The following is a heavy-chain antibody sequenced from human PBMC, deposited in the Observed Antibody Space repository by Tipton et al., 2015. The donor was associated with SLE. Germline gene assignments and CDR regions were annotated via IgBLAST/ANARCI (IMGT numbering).Heavy chain of an antibody. J-gene: IGHJ2*01. CDR3: EALSPWYFDL. V-gene: IGHV4-59*01. CDR2: IHSSGRT. Sequence: TLSLTCTVSGGSISSYYWSWIRQPPGKGLEWIAYIHSSGRTYFNPSLKSRVTISVDTSKNQFSLKLSSVTAADTAVYYCEALSPWYFDLCGRGTLVSVSS. CDR1: GGSISSYY.